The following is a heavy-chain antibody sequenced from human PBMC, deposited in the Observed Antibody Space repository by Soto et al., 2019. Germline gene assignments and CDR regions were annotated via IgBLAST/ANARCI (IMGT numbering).Heavy chain of an antibody. CDR3: ARHEVPAALQFRLAP. D-gene: IGHD2-2*01. CDR1: GGSISSSSYY. V-gene: IGHV4-39*01. CDR2: IYYSGST. J-gene: IGHJ5*02. Sequence: SETLSLTCTVSGGSISSSSYYWGWIRQPPGKGLEWIGSIYYSGSTYYNPSLKSRVTISVDTSKNQFSLKLSSVTAADTAVYYCARHEVPAALQFRLAPWGQGTLVTVSS.